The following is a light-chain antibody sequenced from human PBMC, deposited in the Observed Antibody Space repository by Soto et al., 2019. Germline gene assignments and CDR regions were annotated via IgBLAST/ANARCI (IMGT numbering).Light chain of an antibody. V-gene: IGKV3-15*01. CDR2: GAS. Sequence: EVVMTQSPATLSVSPGERATLSCRASQSVSSNLAWYQQNPGQAPRLLIYGASTRATGIPARFSGSGSGTEFTLTISRLEPEDFAVYYCQQYGNSPITFGQGTRLEIK. CDR3: QQYGNSPIT. CDR1: QSVSSN. J-gene: IGKJ5*01.